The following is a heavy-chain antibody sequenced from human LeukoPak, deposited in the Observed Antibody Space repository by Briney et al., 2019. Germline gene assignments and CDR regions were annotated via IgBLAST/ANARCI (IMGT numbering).Heavy chain of an antibody. CDR3: ARAENYDSRGGYYFDY. V-gene: IGHV1-18*01. Sequence: GASVKVSCKASGYTFTSYGISWVRQAPGQGLEWMGWISAYNGNTNYAQKLQGRVTMTTDTSTSTAYMELRSLRSDDTAVYYCARAENYDSRGGYYFDYWGQGTLVTVSS. CDR1: GYTFTSYG. D-gene: IGHD3-22*01. CDR2: ISAYNGNT. J-gene: IGHJ4*02.